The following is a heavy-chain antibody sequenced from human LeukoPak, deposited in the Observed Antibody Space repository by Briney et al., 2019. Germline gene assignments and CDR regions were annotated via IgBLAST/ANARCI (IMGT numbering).Heavy chain of an antibody. CDR3: ATSSPRLYYMDV. CDR1: GYTLTELS. D-gene: IGHD3-10*01. Sequence: ASVKVSCKVSGYTLTELSMHWVRQAPGKGLEWMGGFDPEDGETIYAQKFQGRVTMTEDTSTDTAYMELSSLRSEDTAVYYCATSSPRLYYMDVWGKGTTVTNSS. V-gene: IGHV1-24*01. CDR2: FDPEDGET. J-gene: IGHJ6*03.